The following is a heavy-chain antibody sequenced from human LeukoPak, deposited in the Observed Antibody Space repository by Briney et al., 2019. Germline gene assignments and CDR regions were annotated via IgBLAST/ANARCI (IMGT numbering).Heavy chain of an antibody. D-gene: IGHD6-19*01. CDR2: ISGSGGST. J-gene: IGHJ4*02. CDR3: AKETYSSGWYPYFDY. V-gene: IGHV3-23*01. CDR1: GFTFSSYA. Sequence: GGSLRLSCVASGFTFSSYAMSWVRQAAGKGLEWVSGISGSGGSTYYADSVKGRFTISRDNSTNTLFLQMNSLRAEDTAVYYCAKETYSSGWYPYFDYWGQGTLVTVSS.